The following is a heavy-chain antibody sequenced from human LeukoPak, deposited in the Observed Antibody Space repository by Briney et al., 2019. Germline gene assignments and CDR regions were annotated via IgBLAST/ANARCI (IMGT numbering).Heavy chain of an antibody. CDR3: AKDQGYCSSTSCCLDY. V-gene: IGHV3-23*01. CDR2: ISGSGGST. J-gene: IGHJ4*02. Sequence: GGSLRLSCAASGFTFSSYAMSWVRQAPGKGLEWVSAISGSGGSTYYADSVKGRFTISRDNSKNTLYLQMDSLRAEDTAVYYCAKDQGYCSSTSCCLDYWGQGTLVTVSS. CDR1: GFTFSSYA. D-gene: IGHD2-2*01.